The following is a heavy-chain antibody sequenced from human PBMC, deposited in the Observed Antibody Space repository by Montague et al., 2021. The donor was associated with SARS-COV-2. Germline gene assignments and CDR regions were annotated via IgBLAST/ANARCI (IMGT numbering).Heavy chain of an antibody. D-gene: IGHD5/OR15-5a*01. CDR3: ARAHSGSYSVGGDAFDI. CDR2: ISTSSLYI. Sequence: SLRLSCAASGFTFNKYSMNWVRQAPGKRLEWVSSISTSSLYIYYADSVKGRFTVARANAKNSLFLEMKSLRVEDTAVSYCARAHSGSYSVGGDAFDIWGQGTLVTVSS. V-gene: IGHV3-21*01. J-gene: IGHJ3*02. CDR1: GFTFNKYS.